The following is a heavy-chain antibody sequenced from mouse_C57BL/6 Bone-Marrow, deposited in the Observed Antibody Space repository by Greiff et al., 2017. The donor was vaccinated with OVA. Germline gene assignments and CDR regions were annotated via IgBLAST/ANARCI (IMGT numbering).Heavy chain of an antibody. CDR1: GFTFSDYG. J-gene: IGHJ3*01. CDR2: ISSGSSTI. V-gene: IGHV5-17*01. D-gene: IGHD4-1*01. Sequence: EVNLVESGGGLVKPGGSLKLSCAASGFTFSDYGMHWARQAPEKGLEWVAYISSGSSTIYYADTVKGRFTISRDNAKNTLFLQMTSLRSEDTAMYYCAKTGTWFAYWGQGTLVTVSA. CDR3: AKTGTWFAY.